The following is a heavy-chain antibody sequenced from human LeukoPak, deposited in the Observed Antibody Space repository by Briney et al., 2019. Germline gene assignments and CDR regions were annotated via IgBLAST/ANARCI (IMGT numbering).Heavy chain of an antibody. CDR3: ASLQIAVAGTGLYYYYGMDV. CDR1: GGTFSSYA. Sequence: ASVKVSCKASGGTFSSYAISWVRQAPGQGLEWMGGIIPIFGTANYAQKFQGRVTITADESTSTAYMELSSLRSEDTAVYYCASLQIAVAGTGLYYYYGMDVWGQGTTVTVSS. V-gene: IGHV1-69*13. J-gene: IGHJ6*02. D-gene: IGHD6-19*01. CDR2: IIPIFGTA.